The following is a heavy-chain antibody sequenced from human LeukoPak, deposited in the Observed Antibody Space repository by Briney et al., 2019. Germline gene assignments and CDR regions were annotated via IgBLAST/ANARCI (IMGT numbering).Heavy chain of an antibody. CDR2: IYTSGST. V-gene: IGHV4-4*09. D-gene: IGHD2-2*01. Sequence: PSEALSLTSTVSGGSISSYYWSWIRPPPGKGVEWIGYIYTSGSTNYNTSLKRRVTISLDTTKNQFSLKLISVTAADTAVYYCARHRLGCSSTSCYGECWFDPWGQGTLVTVSS. CDR3: ARHRLGCSSTSCYGECWFDP. J-gene: IGHJ5*02. CDR1: GGSISSYY.